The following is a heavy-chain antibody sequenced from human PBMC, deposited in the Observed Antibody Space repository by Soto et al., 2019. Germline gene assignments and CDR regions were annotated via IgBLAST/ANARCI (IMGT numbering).Heavy chain of an antibody. J-gene: IGHJ3*02. D-gene: IGHD3-10*01. CDR1: GGSIISYY. CDR3: AIQPRGELLWFGELLSVDAFDI. CDR2: IYYSGST. Sequence: PSETLSLTYTVSGGSIISYYWSWIRQPPGKGLEWIGYIYYSGSTNYNPSLKSRVTISVDTSKNQFSLKLSSVTAADTAVYYCAIQPRGELLWFGELLSVDAFDIWGQGTMVTVSS. V-gene: IGHV4-59*08.